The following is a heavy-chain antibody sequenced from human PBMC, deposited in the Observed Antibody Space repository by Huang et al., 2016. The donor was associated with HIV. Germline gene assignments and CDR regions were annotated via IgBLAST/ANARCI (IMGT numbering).Heavy chain of an antibody. J-gene: IGHJ5*02. CDR1: GGSLSGYY. D-gene: IGHD1-1*01. CDR3: ARDATKNPRGWFDP. V-gene: IGHV4-34*01. CDR2: INHLGSS. Sequence: QVQLQQWGAQLLKSAETLSLTCAVYGGSLSGYYWRWLRQAPGKGLEWIGEINHLGSSNYNPSLKSRVSMSVDGSKKQFCLTLQSITDADTAMYYCARDATKNPRGWFDPWGQGTLVTVSS.